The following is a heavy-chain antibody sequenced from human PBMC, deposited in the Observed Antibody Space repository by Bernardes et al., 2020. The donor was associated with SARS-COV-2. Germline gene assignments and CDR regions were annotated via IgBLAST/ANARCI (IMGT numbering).Heavy chain of an antibody. CDR2: IYYSGST. J-gene: IGHJ6*02. Sequence: SETLSLTCTVSGGSISSYYWSWIRQPPGKGLEWIGYIYYSGSTNYNPSLKSRVTISVDTSKNQFSLKLSSVTAADTAVYYCARLGIEYYDILTGGSYYYGMDVWGQGTTVTVSS. CDR3: ARLGIEYYDILTGGSYYYGMDV. D-gene: IGHD3-9*01. V-gene: IGHV4-59*08. CDR1: GGSISSYY.